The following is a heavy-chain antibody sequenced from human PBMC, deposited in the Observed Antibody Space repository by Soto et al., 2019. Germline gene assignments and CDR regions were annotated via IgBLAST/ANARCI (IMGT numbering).Heavy chain of an antibody. CDR2: ISYDGSNK. CDR1: GFTFSSYA. V-gene: IGHV3-30-3*01. J-gene: IGHJ6*02. CDR3: ARDRGVITFGGVIAETYSYYYGMDV. Sequence: QVQLVESGGGVVQPGRSLRLSCAASGFTFSSYAMHWVRQAPGKGLEWVAVISYDGSNKYYADSVKGRFTISRDNSKNTLYLQMNSLRAEDTAVYYWARDRGVITFGGVIAETYSYYYGMDVWGQGTTVTVSS. D-gene: IGHD3-16*02.